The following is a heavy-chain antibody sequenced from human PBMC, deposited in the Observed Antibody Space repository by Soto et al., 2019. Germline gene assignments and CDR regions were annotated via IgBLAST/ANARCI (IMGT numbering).Heavy chain of an antibody. CDR1: GFTVSSNY. CDR3: AREAMVRGNQNYYCYGMDV. V-gene: IGHV3-53*01. Sequence: AGSLRLSCAASGFTVSSNYMSWVRQAPGKGLEWVSVIYSGGSTYYADSVKGRFTISRDNSKNTLYLQMNSLKAEDTAVYYCAREAMVRGNQNYYCYGMDVWGQGTTVTVSS. CDR2: IYSGGST. D-gene: IGHD3-10*01. J-gene: IGHJ6*02.